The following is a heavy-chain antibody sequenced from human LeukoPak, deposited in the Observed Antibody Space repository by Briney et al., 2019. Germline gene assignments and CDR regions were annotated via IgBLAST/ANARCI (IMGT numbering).Heavy chain of an antibody. CDR2: ISYDGSNK. CDR3: AKDSGPTTFDYYYYMDV. CDR1: GFTFSSHG. D-gene: IGHD1-1*01. Sequence: GGSLRLSCAASGFTFSSHGMNWVRQAPGKGLEWVAVISYDGSNKYYADSVKGRFTISRDNSKNTLYLQMNSLRAEDTAVYYCAKDSGPTTFDYYYYMDVWGKGTTVTVSS. J-gene: IGHJ6*03. V-gene: IGHV3-30*18.